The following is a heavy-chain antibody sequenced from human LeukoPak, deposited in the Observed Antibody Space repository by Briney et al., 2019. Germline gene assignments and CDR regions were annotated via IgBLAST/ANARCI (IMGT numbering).Heavy chain of an antibody. J-gene: IGHJ4*02. CDR3: AKDGTPYGDYDYFDY. Sequence: PGGSLRLSCAASGFTFSSYAMSWVRQAPGKGLEWVSAISGSGGSTYYADSVKGRFTISRDNSKNTLYLQMNSLRAEDTAVYYCAKDGTPYGDYDYFDYWGQGTLVTVSS. V-gene: IGHV3-23*01. CDR1: GFTFSSYA. D-gene: IGHD4-17*01. CDR2: ISGSGGST.